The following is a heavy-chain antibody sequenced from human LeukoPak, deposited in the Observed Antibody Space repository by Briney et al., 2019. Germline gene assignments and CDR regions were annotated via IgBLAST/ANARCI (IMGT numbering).Heavy chain of an antibody. V-gene: IGHV3-21*01. D-gene: IGHD6-19*01. CDR1: GFSFSTYN. Sequence: GGSLRLSCAASGFSFSTYNMNWVRQAPGQRLEWVSSISSSSSYIYYADSVKGRFTISRDNAKNSLYLQMNSLRAEDTAVYYCARGGGIAVAGTNRRIDYWGQGTLVTVSS. CDR2: ISSSSSYI. J-gene: IGHJ4*02. CDR3: ARGGGIAVAGTNRRIDY.